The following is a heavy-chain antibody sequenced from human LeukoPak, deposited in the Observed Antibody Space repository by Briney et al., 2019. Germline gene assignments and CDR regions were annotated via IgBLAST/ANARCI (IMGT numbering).Heavy chain of an antibody. CDR3: ARAKYSSSWYPYYYYMDV. CDR2: IIPIFGTA. V-gene: IGHV1-69*05. Sequence: ASVKVSCKASGGTFSSYAISWVRQAAGQGLEWMGGIIPIFGTANYAQKFQGRVTITTDESTSTAYMELSSLRSEDTAVCYCARAKYSSSWYPYYYYMDVWGKGTTVTVSS. CDR1: GGTFSSYA. J-gene: IGHJ6*03. D-gene: IGHD6-13*01.